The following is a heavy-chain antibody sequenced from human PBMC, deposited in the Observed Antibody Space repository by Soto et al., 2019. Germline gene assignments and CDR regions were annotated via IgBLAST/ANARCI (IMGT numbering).Heavy chain of an antibody. CDR1: GGSLSSSSYY. CDR3: VTSYYYYMDV. V-gene: IGHV4-39*01. Sequence: PSETLSLTCTVSGGSLSSSSYYWGWLRQPPGKGLEWIGSIYYSGSTYHNPSLKSRVTISVDTSKNQFSLKLSSVTAADTAVYYCVTSYYYYMDVWGKGTTVTVSS. J-gene: IGHJ6*03. CDR2: IYYSGST.